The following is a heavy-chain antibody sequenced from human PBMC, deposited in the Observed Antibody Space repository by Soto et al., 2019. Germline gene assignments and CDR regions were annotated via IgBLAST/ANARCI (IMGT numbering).Heavy chain of an antibody. CDR3: ARVTAKTRKVVVVAATASWFDP. J-gene: IGHJ5*02. D-gene: IGHD2-15*01. V-gene: IGHV3-23*01. CDR1: GFTFSSYA. CDR2: ISGSGGST. Sequence: GGSLRLSCAASGFTFSSYAMSWVRQAPGKGLEWVSAISGSGGSTYYADSVKGRFTISRDNSKNTLYLQMNSLRAEDTAVYYCARVTAKTRKVVVVAATASWFDPWGQGTLVTVSS.